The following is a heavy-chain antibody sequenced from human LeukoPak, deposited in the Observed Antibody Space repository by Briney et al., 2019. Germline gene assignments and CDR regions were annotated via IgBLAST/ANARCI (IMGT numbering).Heavy chain of an antibody. J-gene: IGHJ4*02. CDR1: GFTFGRSA. Sequence: PGGSLRLSCEASGFTFGRSAMTWVRQTPGKGLEWFSSISSSGNTYYADSVKGRFTISRDNSKNLVNLRMNSLRAEDTAIYYCVKGRMSEDGLDFWGQGSLVTVSS. CDR3: VKGRMSEDGLDF. D-gene: IGHD5-24*01. CDR2: ISSSGNT. V-gene: IGHV3-23*01.